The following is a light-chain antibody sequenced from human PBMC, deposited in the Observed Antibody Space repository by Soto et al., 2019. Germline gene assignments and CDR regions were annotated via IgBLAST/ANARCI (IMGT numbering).Light chain of an antibody. Sequence: EIVLTQSPATLSLSPGERATLSCRASQSVGTFLAWYQQKPGQAPMLIIYDASNRATGIPARFSGTGSGTDFALTISSVEPEDFALYYCQHRTNWPRTFGQGTKLDIK. CDR2: DAS. V-gene: IGKV3-11*01. CDR3: QHRTNWPRT. CDR1: QSVGTF. J-gene: IGKJ2*01.